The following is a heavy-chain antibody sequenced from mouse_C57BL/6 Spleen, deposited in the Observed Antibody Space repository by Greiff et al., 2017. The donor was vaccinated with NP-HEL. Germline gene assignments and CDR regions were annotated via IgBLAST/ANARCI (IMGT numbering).Heavy chain of an antibody. J-gene: IGHJ2*01. CDR2: IHPSDSET. CDR3: ARGYYGSSQYYFDY. Sequence: VQLQQSGAELVRPGSSVKLSCKASGYTFTSYWMDWVKQRPGQGLEWIGNIHPSDSETHYNQKFKDKATLTVDKSSSTAYMQLSSLTSEDSAVYYCARGYYGSSQYYFDYWGQGTTLTVSS. V-gene: IGHV1-61*01. D-gene: IGHD1-1*01. CDR1: GYTFTSYW.